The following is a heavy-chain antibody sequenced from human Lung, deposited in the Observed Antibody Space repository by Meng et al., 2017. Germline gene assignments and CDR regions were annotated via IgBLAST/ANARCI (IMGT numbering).Heavy chain of an antibody. D-gene: IGHD3-10*01. J-gene: IGHJ4*02. CDR2: LGAHDGDR. CDR1: DYTFTGYG. CDR3: ARGTPGRSYSDF. V-gene: IGHV1-18*04. Sequence: QDQPVQSGAEAEKPGASGKVSCKSSDYTFTGYGVSWVRQAPGQGLEWMAWLGAHDGDRSHAPRFQGRVTVTADRLTATSFMELRNLRYDDTAVYYCARGTPGRSYSDFWGQGTLVTVSS.